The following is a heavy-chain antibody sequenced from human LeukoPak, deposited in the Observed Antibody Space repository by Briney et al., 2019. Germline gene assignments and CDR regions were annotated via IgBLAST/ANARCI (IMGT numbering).Heavy chain of an antibody. V-gene: IGHV3-49*04. CDR1: GFTFSDHY. Sequence: SLRLSCAASGFTFSDHYMDWVRQAPGKGLEWVGFIRSVPYGGTTEYAASVKGRFIISRDDSKSIAYLQLNSLKTEDTAVYYCTRDPLHSYASGSYYHFDYWGQGTLVTVSS. CDR3: TRDPLHSYASGSYYHFDY. CDR2: IRSVPYGGTT. J-gene: IGHJ4*02. D-gene: IGHD3-10*01.